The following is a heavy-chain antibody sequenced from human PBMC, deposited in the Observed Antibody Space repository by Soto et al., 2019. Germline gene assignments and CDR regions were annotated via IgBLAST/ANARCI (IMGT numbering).Heavy chain of an antibody. D-gene: IGHD3-10*01. CDR1: GYTFTSYG. J-gene: IGHJ6*02. V-gene: IGHV1-18*01. CDR2: ISAYNGNT. Sequence: QVQLVQSGAEVKKPGASVKVSGKASGYTFTSYGISWVRQAPGQGLEWMGWISAYNGNTNYAQKLQGRVTMTTDTSTSTAYMELRSLRSDDTAVYYCARGDLPQGGTLWFGEQRYYYYGMDVWGQGTTVTVSS. CDR3: ARGDLPQGGTLWFGEQRYYYYGMDV.